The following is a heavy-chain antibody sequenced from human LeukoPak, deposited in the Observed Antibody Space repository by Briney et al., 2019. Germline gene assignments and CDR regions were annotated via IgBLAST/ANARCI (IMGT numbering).Heavy chain of an antibody. CDR1: GGSIDINY. CDR2: IHDSGGT. V-gene: IGHV4-59*01. D-gene: IGHD6-13*01. Sequence: PSETLSLTCTVSGGSIDINYWSWIRQPPGKGLEWIGHIHDSGGTNYNPSLKSRVTLSLDTSKNQFSLRLTSVTAADTAVYYCARHVDGSDWYYWFDPWGQGTLVTVSS. J-gene: IGHJ5*02. CDR3: ARHVDGSDWYYWFDP.